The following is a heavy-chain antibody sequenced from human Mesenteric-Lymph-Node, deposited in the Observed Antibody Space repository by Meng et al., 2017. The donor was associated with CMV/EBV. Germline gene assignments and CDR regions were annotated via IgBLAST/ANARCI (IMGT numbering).Heavy chain of an antibody. V-gene: IGHV3-15*01. Sequence: GRSLRLSCAASGFTFSNAWMSWVRQAPGKWLEWVGRIKSKTDGGTTDYAAPVKGRSTITRDASKNTQYLQMNSLKTEDTAVYYCTTYNNAGYSYGGYYYGMDVWGQGTTVTVSS. CDR1: GFTFSNAW. CDR2: IKSKTDGGTT. CDR3: TTYNNAGYSYGGYYYGMDV. D-gene: IGHD5-18*01. J-gene: IGHJ6*02.